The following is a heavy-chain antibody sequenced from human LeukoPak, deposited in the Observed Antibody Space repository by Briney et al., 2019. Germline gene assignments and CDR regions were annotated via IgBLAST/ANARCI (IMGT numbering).Heavy chain of an antibody. CDR1: GFNFSTNG. D-gene: IGHD3-10*01. CDR3: ARDFDDVSGNYYYIPDY. CDR2: IRFDGNKT. V-gene: IGHV3-30*02. J-gene: IGHJ4*02. Sequence: GGSLRLSYEASGFNFSTNGMHWVRQAPGKGLEWVSFIRFDGNKTFYGDSVRGRFTISRDNSKNTLYLQLSSLRGDDTAVYYCARDFDDVSGNYYYIPDYWGQGTLVTVSS.